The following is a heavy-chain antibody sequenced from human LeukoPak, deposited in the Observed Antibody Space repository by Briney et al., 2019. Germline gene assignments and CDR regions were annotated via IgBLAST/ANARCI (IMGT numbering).Heavy chain of an antibody. J-gene: IGHJ4*02. CDR1: GGSISSYY. Sequence: PSETLSLTCTVSGGSISSYYWSWIRQPPGKGLEWIGYIYYSGSTNYNPSLKSRVTISVDTSKNQFSLKLSSVTAADTAVYYCARNYYDSSGYSPPGTWGQGTLVTVSS. CDR2: IYYSGST. CDR3: ARNYYDSSGYSPPGT. V-gene: IGHV4-59*01. D-gene: IGHD3-22*01.